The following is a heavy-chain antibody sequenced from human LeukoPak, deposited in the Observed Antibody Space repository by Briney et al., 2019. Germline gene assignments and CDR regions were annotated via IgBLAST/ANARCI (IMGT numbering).Heavy chain of an antibody. V-gene: IGHV1-2*02. CDR2: INPTSGAT. D-gene: IGHD6-13*01. CDR3: ARDEAYSSSWAAEYYFDY. CDR1: GYTFTGYY. Sequence: WASVKVSCKASGYTFTGYYMHWVRQAPGQGLEWMGWINPTSGATNYAQKFQGRVTMTRDTSISTAYMELSRLRSDDTAVYYCARDEAYSSSWAAEYYFDYWGQGTLVTVSS. J-gene: IGHJ4*02.